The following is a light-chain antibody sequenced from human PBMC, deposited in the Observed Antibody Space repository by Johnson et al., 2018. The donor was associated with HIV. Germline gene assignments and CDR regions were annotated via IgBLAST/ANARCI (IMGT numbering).Light chain of an antibody. CDR1: SSNIGNNY. J-gene: IGLJ1*01. CDR3: GTWDSGLSAHYV. CDR2: ENN. Sequence: SVLTQPPSVSAAPGQKVTISCSGSSSNIGNNYVSWYQHLPGTAPKLLIYENNKRPSGIPDRLSDSKSGTSATLGITGLQTGDEADYYCGTWDSGLSAHYVVGTGTRVTVL. V-gene: IGLV1-51*02.